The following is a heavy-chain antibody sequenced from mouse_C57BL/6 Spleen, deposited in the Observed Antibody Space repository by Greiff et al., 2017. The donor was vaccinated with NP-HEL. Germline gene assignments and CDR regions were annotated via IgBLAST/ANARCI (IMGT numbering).Heavy chain of an antibody. V-gene: IGHV1-54*01. J-gene: IGHJ2*01. CDR3: ARDYYGNPDY. CDR1: GYAFTNYL. CDR2: INPGSGGT. Sequence: QVQLQQSGAELVRPGTSVKVSCKASGYAFTNYLIEWVKQRPGQGLEWIGVINPGSGGTNYNEKFKGKATLTADKSSSTAYMQLSSLTSEDSAVYFCARDYYGNPDYWGQGTTLTVSS. D-gene: IGHD2-1*01.